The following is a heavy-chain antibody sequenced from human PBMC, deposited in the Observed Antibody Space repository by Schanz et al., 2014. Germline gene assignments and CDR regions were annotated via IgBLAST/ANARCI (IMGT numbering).Heavy chain of an antibody. D-gene: IGHD6-19*01. V-gene: IGHV3-30*03. Sequence: QVQLVESGGGVVQPGRSRRLSCEASGFTFSSYGMHWVRQAPGKGLEWVAVISYDGNNEDYADSVKGRFSISRDNSQNTLYLQMDSLRPEDTAVYYCARDLISSGWYDRDIAHFDYWGQGTLVTVSS. CDR1: GFTFSSYG. CDR2: ISYDGNNE. J-gene: IGHJ4*02. CDR3: ARDLISSGWYDRDIAHFDY.